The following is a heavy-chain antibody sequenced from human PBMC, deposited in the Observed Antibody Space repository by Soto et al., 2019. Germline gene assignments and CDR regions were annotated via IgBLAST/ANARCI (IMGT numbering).Heavy chain of an antibody. D-gene: IGHD3-10*01. CDR3: ARAKLGVLWFGESNKNYASPPPYPDY. CDR2: IWYDGSNK. V-gene: IGHV3-33*01. J-gene: IGHJ4*02. Sequence: GGSLRLSCAASGFTFSSYGMHWVRQAPGKGLEWVAVIWYDGSNKYYADSVKGRFTISRDNSKNTLYLQMNSLRAEDTAVYYCARAKLGVLWFGESNKNYASPPPYPDYWGQGTLVTVSS. CDR1: GFTFSSYG.